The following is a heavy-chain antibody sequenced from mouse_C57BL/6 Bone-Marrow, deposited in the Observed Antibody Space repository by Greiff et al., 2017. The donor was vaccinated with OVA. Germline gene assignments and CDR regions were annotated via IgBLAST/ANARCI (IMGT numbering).Heavy chain of an antibody. J-gene: IGHJ3*01. V-gene: IGHV1-54*01. Sequence: QVQLKESGAELVRPGTSVKVSCKASGYAFTNYLIEWVKQRPGQGLEWIGVINPGSGGTNYNEKFKGKATLTADKSSSTAYMQRSSLTSEDSAVYFCARSSYYGSPWLAYWGQGTLVTVSA. CDR2: INPGSGGT. CDR3: ARSSYYGSPWLAY. CDR1: GYAFTNYL. D-gene: IGHD1-1*01.